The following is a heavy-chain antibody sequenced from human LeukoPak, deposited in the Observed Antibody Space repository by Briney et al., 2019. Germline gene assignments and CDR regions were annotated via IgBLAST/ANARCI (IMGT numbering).Heavy chain of an antibody. CDR2: INPQNSDT. V-gene: IGHV1-2*02. CDR1: GYTFTGYY. CDR3: ARQSSSSSRLFDC. J-gene: IGHJ4*02. D-gene: IGHD6-6*01. Sequence: ASVKVSCKASGYTFTGYYMHWVRQAPGQGLEWMGWINPQNSDTYYAQRFRGRVTMTRDTSIRTTYMEVSSLTSDDTAVYYCARQSSSSSRLFDCWGQGTLVTVSS.